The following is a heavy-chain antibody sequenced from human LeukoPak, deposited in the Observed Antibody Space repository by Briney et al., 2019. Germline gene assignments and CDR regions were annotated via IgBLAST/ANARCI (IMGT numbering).Heavy chain of an antibody. J-gene: IGHJ4*02. CDR2: ISGSGGST. CDR1: GFTFSSYA. CDR3: AKVLLWFGELSGLDY. D-gene: IGHD3-10*01. Sequence: GGSLRLSCAASGFTFSSYAMSWVRQAPGKGLEWVSAISGSGGSTYYADSVRGRFTISRDNSKNTLYLQMNSLRAEDTAVYYCAKVLLWFGELSGLDYWGQGTLVTVSS. V-gene: IGHV3-23*01.